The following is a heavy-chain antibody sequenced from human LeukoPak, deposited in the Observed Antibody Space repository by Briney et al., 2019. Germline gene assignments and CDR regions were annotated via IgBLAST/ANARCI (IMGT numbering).Heavy chain of an antibody. CDR3: ARGGVQGPDAFDI. V-gene: IGHV4-61*01. CDR1: GDSVSRTSYY. J-gene: IGHJ3*02. Sequence: PSETLSLTCTVSGDSVSRTSYYWGWIRQPPGKGLEWIGYIYYSGSTNYNPSLKSRVTISVDTSKNQFSLKLSSVTAADTAVYYCARGGVQGPDAFDIWGQGTMVTVSS. D-gene: IGHD2-8*01. CDR2: IYYSGST.